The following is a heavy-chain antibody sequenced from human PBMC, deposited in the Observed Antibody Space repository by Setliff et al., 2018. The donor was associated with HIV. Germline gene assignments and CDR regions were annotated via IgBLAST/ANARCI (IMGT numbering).Heavy chain of an antibody. CDR3: ARARGGNSEWSY. CDR1: GFRFSDYY. J-gene: IGHJ4*02. D-gene: IGHD2-15*01. V-gene: IGHV3-11*04. CDR2: ISSSGRTI. Sequence: LRLSCAASGFRFSDYYMNWIRQAPGKGLEWISSISSSGRTIKYADSVKGRFTISRDNAKRSLYLQMNSLRVEDTAVYYCARARGGNSEWSYWGQGTLVTVSS.